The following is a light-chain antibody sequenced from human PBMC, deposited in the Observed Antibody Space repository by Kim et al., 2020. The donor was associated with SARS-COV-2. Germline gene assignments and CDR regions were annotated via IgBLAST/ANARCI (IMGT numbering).Light chain of an antibody. V-gene: IGLV2-8*01. CDR3: SSYAGSNPLV. Sequence: GPLDTISSTGTSSDVNGYNYGSWYQQHPGRAPKLMIFEVSDRPWGVPDRCSGSTSGNPASLTVSGLQAEDEADYYCSSYAGSNPLVFGTGTKVTVL. CDR1: SSDVNGYNY. J-gene: IGLJ1*01. CDR2: EVS.